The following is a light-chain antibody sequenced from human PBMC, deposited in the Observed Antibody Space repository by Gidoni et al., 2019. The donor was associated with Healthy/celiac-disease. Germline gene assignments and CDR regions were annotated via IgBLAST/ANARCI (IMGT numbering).Light chain of an antibody. Sequence: QSVLTQPPSASGTPGQRVTISCSGSRSNIGSNTVNWYQQHPGTAPKLLIYSNNQRPSGVPDRFSGSKSGTSASLAISGLQSEDEADYYCAAWDDSLNGVFGGGTKLTVL. V-gene: IGLV1-44*01. J-gene: IGLJ3*02. CDR2: SNN. CDR3: AAWDDSLNGV. CDR1: RSNIGSNT.